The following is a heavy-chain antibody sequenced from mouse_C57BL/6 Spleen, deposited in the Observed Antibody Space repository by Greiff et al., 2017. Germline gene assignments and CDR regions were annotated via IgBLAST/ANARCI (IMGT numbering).Heavy chain of an antibody. CDR3: ARALDSSGPFAY. CDR2: ISAGGSYT. Sequence: EVQVVESGGGLVKPGGSLKLSCAASGFTFSSYAMSWVRQTPEKRLEWVATISAGGSYTYYPDNVKGRFTISRDNAKNNLYLQMSHLKSEDTAMYYCARALDSSGPFAYWGQGTLVTVSA. CDR1: GFTFSSYA. J-gene: IGHJ3*01. V-gene: IGHV5-4*01. D-gene: IGHD3-2*02.